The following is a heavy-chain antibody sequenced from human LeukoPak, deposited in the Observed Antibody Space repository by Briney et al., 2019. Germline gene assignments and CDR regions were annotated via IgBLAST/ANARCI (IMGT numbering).Heavy chain of an antibody. V-gene: IGHV3-11*01. CDR2: ISSSGSTI. CDR1: GFTFSDYY. CDR3: ARVLSLYWYFDL. D-gene: IGHD3-10*01. Sequence: PGGSLRLSCAASGFTFSDYYMSWIRQAPRKGLEWVSYISSSGSTIYYADSVKGRFTISRDNAKNSLYLQMNSLRAEDTAVYYCARVLSLYWYFDLWGRGTLVTVSS. J-gene: IGHJ2*01.